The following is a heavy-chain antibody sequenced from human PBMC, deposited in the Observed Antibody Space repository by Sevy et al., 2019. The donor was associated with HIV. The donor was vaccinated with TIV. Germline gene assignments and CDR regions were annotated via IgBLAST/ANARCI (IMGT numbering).Heavy chain of an antibody. J-gene: IGHJ3*02. D-gene: IGHD3-22*01. CDR1: GFTFSSYS. CDR2: ISSSSSYI. V-gene: IGHV3-21*01. CDR3: ARGGSFYYYDSSGYDAFDI. Sequence: GGSLRLSCAASGFTFSSYSMNWVRQAPGKGLEWVSSISSSSSYIYYADSVKGGFTISRDKAKNSLYLQMNSLRAEDTAVYYCARGGSFYYYDSSGYDAFDIWGQGTMVTVSS.